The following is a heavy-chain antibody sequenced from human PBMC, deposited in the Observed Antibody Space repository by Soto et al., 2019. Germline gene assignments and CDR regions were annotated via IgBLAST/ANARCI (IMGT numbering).Heavy chain of an antibody. V-gene: IGHV1-46*01. Sequence: QVQLVQSGAEMKRPGASVILSCKASGYIFTTYSILWVRQTAGQGLEWMAKVDPRDGSTGYAQKFRGRVSMAWDTSPGTVSMEVSSLTSVDTAIYYCARVRSSGREFDYWGQGTQVTVSS. J-gene: IGHJ4*02. CDR1: GYIFTTYS. CDR2: VDPRDGST. CDR3: ARVRSSGREFDY. D-gene: IGHD6-25*01.